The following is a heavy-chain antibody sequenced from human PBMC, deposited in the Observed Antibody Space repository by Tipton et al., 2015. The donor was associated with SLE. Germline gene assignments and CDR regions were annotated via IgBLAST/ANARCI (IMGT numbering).Heavy chain of an antibody. CDR2: ISGSGGST. J-gene: IGHJ4*02. V-gene: IGHV3-23*01. Sequence: SLRLSCAASGFTVSSNYMSWVRQAPGKGLEWVSAISGSGGSTYYADSVKGRFTISRDNSKNTLYLQMNSLRAEDTAVYYCARDMYSSSWYNFDYWGQGTLVTVSS. CDR1: GFTVSSNY. CDR3: ARDMYSSSWYNFDY. D-gene: IGHD6-13*01.